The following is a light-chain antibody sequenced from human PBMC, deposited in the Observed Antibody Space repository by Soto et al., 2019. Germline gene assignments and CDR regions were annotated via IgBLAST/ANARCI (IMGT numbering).Light chain of an antibody. CDR2: EGS. CDR3: CHVQVVAPYVI. V-gene: IGLV2-23*01. Sequence: QSALTQPASVSGSPGQSITISSTGTSSDVGSYNLVSWYQQYPGKAPKLMIYEGSKRPSGVSNRFSGSNSLTISGLQAEDEPDYYWCHVQVVAPYVIFGGGTKVTVL. J-gene: IGLJ2*01. CDR1: SSDVGSYNL.